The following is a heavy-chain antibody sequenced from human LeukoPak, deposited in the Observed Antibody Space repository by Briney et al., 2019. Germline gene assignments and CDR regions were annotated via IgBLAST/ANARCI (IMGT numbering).Heavy chain of an antibody. CDR2: ISSSGSTI. CDR3: AELGITIIGGV. V-gene: IGHV3-48*04. J-gene: IGHJ6*04. CDR1: GFTFRAYW. Sequence: GGSLRLSCVDSGFTFRAYWMTWVRHAPGKGLEWVSYISSSGSTIYYADSVKGRFTISRDNAKNSLYLQMNSLRAEDTAVYYCAELGITIIGGVWGKGTTVTISS. D-gene: IGHD3-10*02.